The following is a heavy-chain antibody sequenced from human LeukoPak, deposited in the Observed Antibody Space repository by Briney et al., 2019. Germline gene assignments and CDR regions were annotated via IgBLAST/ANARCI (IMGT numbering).Heavy chain of an antibody. D-gene: IGHD4-17*01. CDR3: ARFSSNDYGDYGRFDP. Sequence: SETPSLTCAVSGGSISSSNWWSWVRQPPGKGLEWIGEIYHSGSTNYNPSLKSRVTISVDKSKNQFSLKLSSVTAADTAVYYCARFSSNDYGDYGRFDPWGQGTLVTVSS. V-gene: IGHV4-4*02. CDR1: GGSISSSNW. CDR2: IYHSGST. J-gene: IGHJ5*02.